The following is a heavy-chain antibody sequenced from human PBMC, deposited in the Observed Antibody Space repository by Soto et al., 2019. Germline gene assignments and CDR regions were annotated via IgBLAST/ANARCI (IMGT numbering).Heavy chain of an antibody. CDR2: IVPIFATA. J-gene: IGHJ3*02. Sequence: QVQLVQSGAEVKKPGSSVKVSCKASGGTFSTYGISWVRQAPGQGLEWMGGIVPIFATANYAQKFQGRVTITADESTSTAYMELSSLRSEDTAVYDCARVGTYDSESSGYSGAFDIWGQGTMVTVSS. CDR3: ARVGTYDSESSGYSGAFDI. V-gene: IGHV1-69*01. CDR1: GGTFSTYG. D-gene: IGHD3-22*01.